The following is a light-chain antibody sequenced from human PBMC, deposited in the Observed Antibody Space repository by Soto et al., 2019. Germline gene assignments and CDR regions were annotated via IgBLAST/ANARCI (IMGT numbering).Light chain of an antibody. Sequence: EIVLTQSPVTLSLSPGETATLSCRASQSVSSYLAWYQQKPGQAPRRLIYDASKRATGIPARFSGSGSGTDFTLTISSLEPEGFAVYYCQQRRNWPSTFGGGNKVEIK. CDR2: DAS. J-gene: IGKJ4*01. CDR1: QSVSSY. CDR3: QQRRNWPST. V-gene: IGKV3-11*01.